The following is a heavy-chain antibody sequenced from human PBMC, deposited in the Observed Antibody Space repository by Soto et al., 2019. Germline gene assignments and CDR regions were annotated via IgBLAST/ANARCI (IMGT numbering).Heavy chain of an antibody. V-gene: IGHV1-69*02. J-gene: IGHJ4*02. Sequence: GASVKVSCKASGGTFSSYTISWVRQAPGQGLEWMGRIIPILGIANYAQKFQGRVTITADKSTSTAYMELSSLRSEDTAVYYCARTIGYSYRSFDYWGQGTLVTVSS. D-gene: IGHD5-18*01. CDR2: IIPILGIA. CDR3: ARTIGYSYRSFDY. CDR1: GGTFSSYT.